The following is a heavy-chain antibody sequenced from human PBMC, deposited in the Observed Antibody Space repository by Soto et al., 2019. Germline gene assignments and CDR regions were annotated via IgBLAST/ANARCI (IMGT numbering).Heavy chain of an antibody. Sequence: QVQLQESGPGLVKPSQTLSLTCTVSGGSISSGGYYWRWIRQHPGKGLEWIGYIYYSGSTYYNPSLKSRVTISVDTSKNQFSLKLSSVTAADTAVYYCARGNFRPHYFDYWCQGTLVTVSS. CDR2: IYYSGST. D-gene: IGHD4-4*01. J-gene: IGHJ4*02. V-gene: IGHV4-31*03. CDR3: ARGNFRPHYFDY. CDR1: GGSISSGGYY.